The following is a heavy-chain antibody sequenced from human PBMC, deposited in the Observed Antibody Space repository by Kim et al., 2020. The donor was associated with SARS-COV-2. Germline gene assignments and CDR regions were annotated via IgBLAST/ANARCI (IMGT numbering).Heavy chain of an antibody. CDR1: GGSISSTRHY. D-gene: IGHD3-3*01. CDR2: IYYSGST. Sequence: SETLSLTCSVFGGSISSTRHYWGWIRQPPGKGLEWIASIYYSGSTYYNPSLKSRVTISVDTSKNQFSLKLSSVTATDTAMYYCARHLTIAGWSNGYYVDFWGQGILVTVSS. CDR3: ARHLTIAGWSNGYYVDF. V-gene: IGHV4-39*01. J-gene: IGHJ4*02.